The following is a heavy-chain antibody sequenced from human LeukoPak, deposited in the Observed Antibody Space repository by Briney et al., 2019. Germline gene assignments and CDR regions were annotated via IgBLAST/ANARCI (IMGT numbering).Heavy chain of an antibody. CDR3: ARDQGFSYYFYYMDV. CDR2: INQDGSEK. Sequence: GGSLRLSCAASGFTVNNKYMTWVRQAPGKGLEWVANINQDGSEKYYVDSVKGRFTISRDNAKNSLYLQMNSLRAEDTAVYYCARDQGFSYYFYYMDVWGKGTTVTVSS. D-gene: IGHD3-3*01. V-gene: IGHV3-7*01. CDR1: GFTVNNKY. J-gene: IGHJ6*03.